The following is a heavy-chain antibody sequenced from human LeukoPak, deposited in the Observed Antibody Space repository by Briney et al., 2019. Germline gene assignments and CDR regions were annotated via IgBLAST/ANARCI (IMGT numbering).Heavy chain of an antibody. D-gene: IGHD4-23*01. CDR1: GFNFNAYA. J-gene: IGHJ3*01. Sequence: PGGSLRLSCDASGFNFNAYAMHWVRHAPGKGLEWVSGISWHSANIDYADSVKGRFTISRDNAKNSLYLQMNSLRPEDTALYYCVRDSGSTTVLIDDAFDLWGQGTMVTVSS. CDR3: VRDSGSTTVLIDDAFDL. V-gene: IGHV3-9*01. CDR2: ISWHSANI.